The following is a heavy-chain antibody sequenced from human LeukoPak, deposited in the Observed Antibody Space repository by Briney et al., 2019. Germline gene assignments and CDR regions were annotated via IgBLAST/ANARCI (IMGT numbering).Heavy chain of an antibody. CDR3: ARAQVYYYGMDV. CDR2: IGTAGDT. Sequence: GGSLRLSCAASGFAFSSYDMHWVRQATGKGLEWVSAIGTAGDTYYPGSVKGRFTISRENAKNSLYLQMNSLRAEGTAVYYCARAQVYYYGMDVWGQGTTVTVSS. V-gene: IGHV3-13*01. J-gene: IGHJ6*02. CDR1: GFAFSSYD.